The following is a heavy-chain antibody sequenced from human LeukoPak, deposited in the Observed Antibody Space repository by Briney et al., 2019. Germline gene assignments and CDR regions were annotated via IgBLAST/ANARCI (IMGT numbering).Heavy chain of an antibody. CDR3: ARDVSSMLPNWIDP. Sequence: SQTLSLTCSVSGDSISSRTYSWSWIRQHPEKGLEWIGYIWNSGSTNYDPALKSRVSISVDTSKNQFSLKLTSVTAADTAIYYCARDVSSMLPNWIDPWGQGILVIVSS. CDR1: GDSISSRTYS. CDR2: IWNSGST. V-gene: IGHV4-31*03. J-gene: IGHJ5*02. D-gene: IGHD6-6*01.